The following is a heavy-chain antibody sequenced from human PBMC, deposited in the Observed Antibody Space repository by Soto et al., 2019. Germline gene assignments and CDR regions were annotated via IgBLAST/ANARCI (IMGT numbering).Heavy chain of an antibody. CDR1: GFTFSSYA. CDR3: ARVRCCYDSSAPRNYCYYAMDV. D-gene: IGHD3-22*01. Sequence: QVQLVESGGGVVQPGRSLRLSCAASGFTFSSYAMHWVRQAPGKGLEWVAVISYDGSNKYYADSVKGRFTISRDNSKNTLYLQMNSLRAEDTAVYYGARVRCCYDSSAPRNYCYYAMDVWGQGTTVTVSS. J-gene: IGHJ6*02. V-gene: IGHV3-30-3*01. CDR2: ISYDGSNK.